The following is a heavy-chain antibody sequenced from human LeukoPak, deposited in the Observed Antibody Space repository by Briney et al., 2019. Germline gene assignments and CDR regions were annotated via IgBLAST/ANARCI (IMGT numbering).Heavy chain of an antibody. CDR1: GGSISSYY. V-gene: IGHV4-59*08. Sequence: SETLSLTCTVSGGSISSYYWSWIRQPPGKGLEWIGYIYYSGSTNYNPSLKSRVTISVDTSKNQFSLKLSSVTAADTAVYYCARLETLRYFDWSLSYWYFDLWGRGTLVTVSS. D-gene: IGHD3-9*01. CDR3: ARLETLRYFDWSLSYWYFDL. CDR2: IYYSGST. J-gene: IGHJ2*01.